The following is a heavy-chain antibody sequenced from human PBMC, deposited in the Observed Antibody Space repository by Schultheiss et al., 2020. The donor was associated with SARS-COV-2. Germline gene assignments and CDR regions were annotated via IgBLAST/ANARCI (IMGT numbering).Heavy chain of an antibody. J-gene: IGHJ4*02. CDR2: IKQDGSEK. D-gene: IGHD7-27*01. CDR1: GFTFSSYA. Sequence: GGSLRLSCAASGFTFSSYAMSWVRQAPGKGLEWVANIKQDGSEKYYVDSVKGRFTISRDNSQNTLYLQMNSLRAEDTAVYYCAKDLLLGTFDYWGQGTLVTVSS. CDR3: AKDLLLGTFDY. V-gene: IGHV3-7*03.